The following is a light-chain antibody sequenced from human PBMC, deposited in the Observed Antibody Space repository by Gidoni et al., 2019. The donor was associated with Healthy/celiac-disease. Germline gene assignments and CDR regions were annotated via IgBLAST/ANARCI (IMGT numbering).Light chain of an antibody. CDR3: QQYDNRHRLT. V-gene: IGKV1-33*01. CDR1: QDINNY. Sequence: TQMTPSPSSLSASVGDRVTITCQPSQDINNYLNWYQQKTGKAPKLLIYDASNLETGGPSRFSGSGSGTDSTFTISSLQPEDIATYYCQQYDNRHRLTFXGXTKVEIK. CDR2: DAS. J-gene: IGKJ4*02.